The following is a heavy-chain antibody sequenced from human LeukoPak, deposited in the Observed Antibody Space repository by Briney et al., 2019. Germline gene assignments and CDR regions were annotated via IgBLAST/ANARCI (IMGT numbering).Heavy chain of an antibody. CDR1: GFTFSSYG. Sequence: GGSLRLSCAASGFTFSSYGMHWVRQAPGKGLEWVAVISYDGSNKYYADSVKGRFTISRDNSKNTLYLQMNSLRAEDTAVYYCARAGIVGATSYYWGQGTLVTVSS. J-gene: IGHJ4*02. V-gene: IGHV3-30*03. D-gene: IGHD1-26*01. CDR2: ISYDGSNK. CDR3: ARAGIVGATSYY.